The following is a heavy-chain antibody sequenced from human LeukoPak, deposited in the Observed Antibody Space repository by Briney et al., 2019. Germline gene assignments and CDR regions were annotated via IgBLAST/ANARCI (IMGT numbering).Heavy chain of an antibody. CDR3: AREAAPRY. CDR2: IKQDGSEK. J-gene: IGHJ4*02. Sequence: GGSLRLSCAASGFSFPSYWMTWVRQAPGKGLEWVANIKQDGSEKNYGDSVKGRFTISRDNAKNSLYLQMSSLRAEDTAVYYCAREAAPRYWGQGTLVTVSS. D-gene: IGHD6-25*01. V-gene: IGHV3-7*01. CDR1: GFSFPSYW.